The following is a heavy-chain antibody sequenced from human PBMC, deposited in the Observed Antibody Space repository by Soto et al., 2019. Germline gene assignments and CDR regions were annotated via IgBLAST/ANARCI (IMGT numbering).Heavy chain of an antibody. V-gene: IGHV3-7*03. CDR2: IKRDGSEK. J-gene: IGHJ6*02. D-gene: IGHD3-3*01. CDR1: GFTSSSYW. CDR3: AKLPYYDFWSGYSYGMDV. Sequence: GGSLRLSCAASGFTSSSYWMSWVRQAPGKGLEWVANIKRDGSEKYYVDSVKGRFTISRDNAKNSLYLQMNSLRAEDTAVYYCAKLPYYDFWSGYSYGMDVWGQGTTVTVSS.